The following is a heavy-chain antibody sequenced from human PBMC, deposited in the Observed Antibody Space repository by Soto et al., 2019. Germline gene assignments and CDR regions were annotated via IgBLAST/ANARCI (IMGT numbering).Heavy chain of an antibody. CDR1: GGSFSGYY. CDR3: ARVVSITISGGWFDP. CDR2: IYYSGST. Sequence: SETLSLTCTVSGGSFSGYYWSWIRQPPGKGLEWIGYIYYSGSTNYNPSLRSRVTTSVDTSKNQFSLKLSSVTAADTAVYYCARVVSITISGGWFDPWGQGTLVTVSS. V-gene: IGHV4-59*01. J-gene: IGHJ5*02. D-gene: IGHD3-3*01.